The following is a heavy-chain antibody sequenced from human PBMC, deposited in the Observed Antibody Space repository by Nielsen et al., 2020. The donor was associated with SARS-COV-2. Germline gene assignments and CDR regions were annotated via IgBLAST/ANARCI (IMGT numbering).Heavy chain of an antibody. J-gene: IGHJ3*02. V-gene: IGHV3-7*04. CDR1: GFTFSSYW. D-gene: IGHD3-16*01. Sequence: GGSLRLSCAASGFTFSSYWMSWVRQAPGKGLEWVANIKQDGSEKYYVDSVKSRFTISRDNAKNSLYLQMNSLRAEDTAVYYCARAYDYVWGSFDAFDIWGQGTMVTVSS. CDR3: ARAYDYVWGSFDAFDI. CDR2: IKQDGSEK.